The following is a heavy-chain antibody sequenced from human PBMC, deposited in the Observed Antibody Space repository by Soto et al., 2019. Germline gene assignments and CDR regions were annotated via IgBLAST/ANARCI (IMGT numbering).Heavy chain of an antibody. Sequence: SVKVSCKASGGTFSSYTISWVRQAPGQGLEWMGRIIPILGIANYAQKFQGRVTITADKSTSTAYMELSSLRSEDTAVYYCARDSRYYYYYYGMDVWGQGTTVTVSS. CDR3: ARDSRYYYYYYGMDV. V-gene: IGHV1-69*04. CDR1: GGTFSSYT. CDR2: IIPILGIA. J-gene: IGHJ6*02.